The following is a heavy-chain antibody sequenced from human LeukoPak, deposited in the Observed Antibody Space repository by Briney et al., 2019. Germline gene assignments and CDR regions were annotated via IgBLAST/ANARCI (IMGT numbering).Heavy chain of an antibody. CDR3: AKGVRVRITMIVVVF. D-gene: IGHD3-22*01. CDR2: ISGSGGST. CDR1: GFTFSSYA. Sequence: GGSLRLSCAASGFTFSSYAMSWVRQAPGKGLEWVSAISGSGGSTYYADSVKGRFTISRDNSKNTLYLQMNSLRAEDTAVYYCAKGVRVRITMIVVVFWGQGTMVTVSS. V-gene: IGHV3-23*01. J-gene: IGHJ3*01.